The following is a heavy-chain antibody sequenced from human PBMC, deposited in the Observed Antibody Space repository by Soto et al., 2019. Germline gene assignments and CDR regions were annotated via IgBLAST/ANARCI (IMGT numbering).Heavy chain of an antibody. CDR1: GYTFTSYY. J-gene: IGHJ6*03. V-gene: IGHV1-46*03. CDR2: INPSGGST. D-gene: IGHD3-10*01. CDR3: ARDNHPRPMAPGVYYYMDV. Sequence: GASVKVSCKASGYTFTSYYMHWVRQAPGQRLEWMGIINPSGGSTSYAQKFQGRVTMTRDTSTSTVYMELSSLRPEDTAVYYCARDNHPRPMAPGVYYYMDVWGKGTTVTVSS.